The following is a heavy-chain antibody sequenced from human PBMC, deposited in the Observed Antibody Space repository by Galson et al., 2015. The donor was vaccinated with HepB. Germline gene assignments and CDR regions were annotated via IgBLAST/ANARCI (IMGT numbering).Heavy chain of an antibody. CDR1: GFTFSDYY. CDR3: ARLRRGSSSWSPNFDY. D-gene: IGHD6-13*01. CDR2: ISSSSSYT. Sequence: SLRLSCAASGFTFSDYYMSWIRQAPGKGLEWVSYISSSSSYTNYADSVKGRFTISRDNAKNSLYLQMNSLRAEDTAVYYCARLRRGSSSWSPNFDYWGQGTLVTVSS. V-gene: IGHV3-11*06. J-gene: IGHJ4*02.